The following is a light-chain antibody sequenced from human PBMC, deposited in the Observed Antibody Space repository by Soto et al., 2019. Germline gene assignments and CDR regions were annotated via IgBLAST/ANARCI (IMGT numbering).Light chain of an antibody. V-gene: IGKV3-15*01. CDR2: GAS. CDR1: QNIRNN. Sequence: EIVMPQSPVTLSVSPGERATLSCRASQNIRNNLAWYQQKPGQAPRLIISGASTGATDIPARFSGGGSGTDFTLTISGLQSEDFAVYYCQQYYDWPRTFGQGTKVEI. J-gene: IGKJ1*01. CDR3: QQYYDWPRT.